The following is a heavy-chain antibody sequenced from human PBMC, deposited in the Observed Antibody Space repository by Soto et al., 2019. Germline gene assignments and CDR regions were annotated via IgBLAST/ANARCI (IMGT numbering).Heavy chain of an antibody. V-gene: IGHV3-23*01. D-gene: IGHD3-10*01. Sequence: VGSLRLSCAASGVTFTSYAMTWVRQVPGEGLQWVSSVSKSGDSTYYADSVKGRFTTSRDNSKNTLYLQMNSLRAEDTAIYYCAKGSFGFDYWGQGTLVTVSS. CDR2: VSKSGDST. J-gene: IGHJ4*02. CDR3: AKGSFGFDY. CDR1: GVTFTSYA.